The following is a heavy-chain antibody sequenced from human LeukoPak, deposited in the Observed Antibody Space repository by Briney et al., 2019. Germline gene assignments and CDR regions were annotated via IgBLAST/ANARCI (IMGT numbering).Heavy chain of an antibody. CDR1: GFTFSNYW. J-gene: IGHJ3*02. Sequence: GGSLRLSCAASGFTFSNYWMSWVRQAPGKGLEWVAVISYDGSNKYYADSVKGRFTISRDNSKNTLYLQMNSLRAEDTAVYYCARPTAVAARRSAFDIWGQGTMVTVSS. CDR2: ISYDGSNK. V-gene: IGHV3-30-3*01. CDR3: ARPTAVAARRSAFDI. D-gene: IGHD6-19*01.